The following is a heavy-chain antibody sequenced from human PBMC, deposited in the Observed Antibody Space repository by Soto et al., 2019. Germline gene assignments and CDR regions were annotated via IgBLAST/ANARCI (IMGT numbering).Heavy chain of an antibody. Sequence: EVHLVESGGGLVQPGGSLRLSCAASGFTFSPYWMHWVRQAPGMGLVWVSRINHDGSDTIYADSVRGRFTISRDNAKNTVYLQMNSLTVEDTAVYYCARGVSSDDKSHSRGWFDPWGQGTLVTVSS. J-gene: IGHJ5*02. CDR1: GFTFSPYW. CDR3: ARGVSSDDKSHSRGWFDP. V-gene: IGHV3-74*01. D-gene: IGHD3-22*01. CDR2: INHDGSDT.